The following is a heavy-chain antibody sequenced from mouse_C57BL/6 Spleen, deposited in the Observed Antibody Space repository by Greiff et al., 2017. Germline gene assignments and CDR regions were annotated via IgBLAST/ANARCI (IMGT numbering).Heavy chain of an antibody. CDR3: ARRGDFGDYVAWFAY. CDR2: INPNYGTT. CDR1: GYSFTDYN. D-gene: IGHD2-4*01. V-gene: IGHV1-39*01. J-gene: IGHJ3*01. Sequence: VQLKESGPELVKPGASVKISCKASGYSFTDYNMNWVKQSNGKSLEWIGVINPNYGTTSYNQKFKGKATLTVDQSSSTAYMQLNSLTSEDSAVYYCARRGDFGDYVAWFAYWGQGTLVTVSA.